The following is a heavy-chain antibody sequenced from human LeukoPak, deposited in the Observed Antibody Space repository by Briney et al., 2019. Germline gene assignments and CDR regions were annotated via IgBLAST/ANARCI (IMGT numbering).Heavy chain of an antibody. J-gene: IGHJ6*04. V-gene: IGHV4-59*01. Sequence: SETLSLTCTVSGGSISSSDWSWIRQPPGKGLEWIGYIYYSVSTNYNTSLKSRVTISVDTSKNQFSLKLSSVTAADTAVYYCARVPPYYDILTGYSPYGMDVWGKGTTVTVSS. CDR2: IYYSVST. CDR1: GGSISSSD. CDR3: ARVPPYYDILTGYSPYGMDV. D-gene: IGHD3-9*01.